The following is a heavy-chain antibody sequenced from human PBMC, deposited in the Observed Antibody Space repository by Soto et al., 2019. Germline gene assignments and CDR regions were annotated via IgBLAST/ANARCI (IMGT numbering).Heavy chain of an antibody. CDR2: IWYDGSNK. V-gene: IGHV3-33*01. CDR3: ARDRHMTTVTKSYYYYYMDV. Sequence: QVQLVESGGAVVQPGRSLRLSCAASGFTFSSYGMHWVRQAPGKGLEWVAVIWYDGSNKYYADSVKGRFTISRDNSKNTLYLQMNSLRAEDTAVYYCARDRHMTTVTKSYYYYYMDVWGKGTTVTVSS. J-gene: IGHJ6*03. CDR1: GFTFSSYG. D-gene: IGHD4-17*01.